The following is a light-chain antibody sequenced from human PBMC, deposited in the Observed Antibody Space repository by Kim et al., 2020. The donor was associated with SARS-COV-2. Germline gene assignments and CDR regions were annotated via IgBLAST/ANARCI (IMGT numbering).Light chain of an antibody. CDR2: GAS. J-gene: IGKJ4*01. Sequence: SPGERATLSCRASQSVSSSYLAWYQQNPAQAPRLLIYGASSRATGIPDRFSGSGSGTDFTLTISRLEPEDFAVYYCQQYGSRPLTFGGGTKVDIK. V-gene: IGKV3-20*01. CDR3: QQYGSRPLT. CDR1: QSVSSSY.